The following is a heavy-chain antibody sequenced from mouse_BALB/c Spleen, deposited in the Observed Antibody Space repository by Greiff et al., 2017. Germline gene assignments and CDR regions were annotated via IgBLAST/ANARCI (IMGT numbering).Heavy chain of an antibody. CDR3: AGLRDYYAMDY. CDR2: IHYSGST. Sequence: DVKLQESGPDLVKPSQSLSLTCTVTGYSITSGYSWHWIRQFPGNKLEWMGYIHYSGSTNYNPSLKSRISITRDTSKNQFFLQLNSVTTEDTATYYCAGLRDYYAMDYWGQGTSVTVSS. V-gene: IGHV3-1*02. J-gene: IGHJ4*01. CDR1: GYSITSGYS. D-gene: IGHD2-12*01.